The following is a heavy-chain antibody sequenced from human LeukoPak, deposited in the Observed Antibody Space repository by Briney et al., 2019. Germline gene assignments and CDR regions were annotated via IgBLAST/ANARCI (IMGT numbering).Heavy chain of an antibody. V-gene: IGHV1-69*13. D-gene: IGHD3-3*01. Sequence: SVKVSCKASGGTFSSYAISWVRQAPGQGLEWMGAIIPIFGTANYAQKFQGRVTITADESTSTAYMELSSLRSEDTAVYYCARAPAPYYDFWSGYCDYWGQGTLVTVSS. J-gene: IGHJ4*02. CDR2: IIPIFGTA. CDR1: GGTFSSYA. CDR3: ARAPAPYYDFWSGYCDY.